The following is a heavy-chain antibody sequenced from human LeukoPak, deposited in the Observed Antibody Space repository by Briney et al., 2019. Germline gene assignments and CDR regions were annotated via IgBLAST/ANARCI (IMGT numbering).Heavy chain of an antibody. CDR2: TYYRSKWYN. J-gene: IGHJ4*02. CDR1: GDSVSSNSAA. V-gene: IGHV6-1*01. D-gene: IGHD3-3*01. CDR3: ARGGIEDYDFWSGYYPPPDY. Sequence: SQTLSLTCAISGDSVSSNSAAWNWIRQSPSRGLEWLGRTYYRSKWYNDYAVSVKSRITINPDTSKNQFSLQLNSVTPEDTAVYYCARGGIEDYDFWSGYYPPPDYWGQGTLVTVSS.